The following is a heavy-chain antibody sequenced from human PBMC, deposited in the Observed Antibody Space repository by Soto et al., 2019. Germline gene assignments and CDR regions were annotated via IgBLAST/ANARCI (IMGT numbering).Heavy chain of an antibody. CDR2: IIPIFGTA. V-gene: IGHV1-69*13. CDR3: ARGGDGGYEGAFDI. D-gene: IGHD5-12*01. J-gene: IGHJ3*02. Sequence: SVKVSCKASGGTFSSYAISWVRQAPGQGLEWMGGIIPIFGTANYAQKFQGRVTITADESTSTAYMELSSLRSEDTAVYYCARGGDGGYEGAFDIWGQGTMVPVSS. CDR1: GGTFSSYA.